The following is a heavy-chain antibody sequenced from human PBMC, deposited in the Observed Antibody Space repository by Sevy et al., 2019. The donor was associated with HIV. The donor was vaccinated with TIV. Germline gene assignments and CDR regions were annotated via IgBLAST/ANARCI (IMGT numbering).Heavy chain of an antibody. V-gene: IGHV4-30-4*01. J-gene: IGHJ4*02. CDR2: FFYSDSP. Sequence: SETLSLTCTVSGGSISTGDYYWSWIRQPPGKGLEWIGYFFYSDSPRYSPSLKSRLTISVDMAKNKVYLKLSSVTAADTAVYFCARSQNVDSAPFDYWGQGALVTVSS. CDR1: GGSISTGDYY. D-gene: IGHD5-18*01. CDR3: ARSQNVDSAPFDY.